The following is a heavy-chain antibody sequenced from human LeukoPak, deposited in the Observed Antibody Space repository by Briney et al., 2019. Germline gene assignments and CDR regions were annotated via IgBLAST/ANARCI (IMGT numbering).Heavy chain of an antibody. CDR2: ISGSGGST. CDR3: ARTNYYGSGGGDW. J-gene: IGHJ4*02. D-gene: IGHD3-10*01. CDR1: GFTFSSYA. V-gene: IGHV3-23*01. Sequence: QPGGSLRLSCAASGFTFSSYAMSWVRQAPGKGLEWVSAISGSGGSTYYADSVKGRFTTSRDDSKNTVYLQMDSLRAEDTAVYYCARTNYYGSGGGDWWGQGTLVTVSS.